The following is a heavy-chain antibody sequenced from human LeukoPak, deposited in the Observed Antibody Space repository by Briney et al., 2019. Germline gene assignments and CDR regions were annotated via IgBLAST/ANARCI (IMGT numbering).Heavy chain of an antibody. J-gene: IGHJ6*03. V-gene: IGHV1-69*13. CDR1: GGTFSSYA. CDR3: ARGVTIFDYYYYMDV. CDR2: IIPIFGTA. Sequence: SVKVSCKASGGTFSSYAISWVRQAPGQGLEWMGRIIPIFGTANYAQKFQGRVTITADESTSTAYMELSSLRSEDTAVYYCARGVTIFDYYYYMDVWGKGTTVTVSS. D-gene: IGHD3-3*01.